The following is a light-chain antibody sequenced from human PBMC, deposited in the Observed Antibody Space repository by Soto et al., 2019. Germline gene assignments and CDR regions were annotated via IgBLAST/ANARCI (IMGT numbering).Light chain of an antibody. V-gene: IGLV8-61*01. CDR2: STN. CDR1: SGSVSTSYY. Sequence: QTVVTQEPPFSVSPGGTVTLTCGLSSGSVSTSYYPSWYQQTPGQAPRTLIYSTNTRSSGVPDRFSGSILGNKAALTITGAQADDESDYYCVLYMGSGIRVFGGGTKVTVL. CDR3: VLYMGSGIRV. J-gene: IGLJ3*02.